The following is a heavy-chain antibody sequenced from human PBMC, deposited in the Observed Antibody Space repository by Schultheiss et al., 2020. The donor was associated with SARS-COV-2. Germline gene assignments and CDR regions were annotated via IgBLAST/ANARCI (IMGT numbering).Heavy chain of an antibody. CDR3: AREKIGFDY. J-gene: IGHJ4*02. CDR2: ISSSGGSI. Sequence: GGSLRLSCAASGFTFSSYWMHWVRQAPGKGLEWVSFISSSGGSIYYADSVKGRFTISRDTAKNSLYLQMNSLRAEDTAVYFCAREKIGFDYWGQGTLVTVSS. CDR1: GFTFSSYW. V-gene: IGHV3-48*04.